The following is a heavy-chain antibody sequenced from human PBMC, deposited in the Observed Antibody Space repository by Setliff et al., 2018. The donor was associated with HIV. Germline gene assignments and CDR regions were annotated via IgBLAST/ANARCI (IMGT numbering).Heavy chain of an antibody. CDR2: IDYSGSA. Sequence: SETLSLTCTVSGASINSATYYWSWIRQHPGKGLEWIGYIDYSGSAFYNPSLKSRITISVDTSKNQFSLRMKSVTAADTAVYYCAREGKTAMVTKYFDYWGPGTVVTAPQ. V-gene: IGHV4-31*03. J-gene: IGHJ4*01. D-gene: IGHD5-18*01. CDR1: GASINSATYY. CDR3: AREGKTAMVTKYFDY.